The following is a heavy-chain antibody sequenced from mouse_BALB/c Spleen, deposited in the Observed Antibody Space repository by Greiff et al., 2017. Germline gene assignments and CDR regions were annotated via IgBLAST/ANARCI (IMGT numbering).Heavy chain of an antibody. J-gene: IGHJ4*01. CDR3: ANYYGSSYVGMDY. V-gene: IGHV1-4*01. Sequence: QVQLQQSGAELARPGASVKMSCKASGYTFTSYTMHWVNQRPGQGLEWIGYINPSSGYTNYNQKFKDKATLTADKSSSTAYMQLSSLTSEDSAVYYCANYYGSSYVGMDYWGQGTSVTVSS. CDR2: INPSSGYT. CDR1: GYTFTSYT. D-gene: IGHD1-1*01.